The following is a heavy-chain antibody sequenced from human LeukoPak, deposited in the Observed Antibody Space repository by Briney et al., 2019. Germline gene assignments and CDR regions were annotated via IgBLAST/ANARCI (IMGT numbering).Heavy chain of an antibody. Sequence: ASVKVSCKVSGYTLTALSIHWVRQAPGKGLEWTAGVNPEDKKIIYAQKFQGRVTMTEDTSTDTAFMELSSLRSEDTAVYYCATETQGYCSGGNCGAAVDIWGQGTMVTVSS. D-gene: IGHD2-15*01. CDR2: VNPEDKKI. CDR1: GYTLTALS. V-gene: IGHV1-24*01. J-gene: IGHJ3*02. CDR3: ATETQGYCSGGNCGAAVDI.